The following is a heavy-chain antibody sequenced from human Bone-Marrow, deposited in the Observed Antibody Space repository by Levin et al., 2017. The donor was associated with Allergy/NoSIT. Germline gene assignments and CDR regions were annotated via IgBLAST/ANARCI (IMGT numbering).Heavy chain of an antibody. CDR3: AKDPIWDRYNFDMDV. V-gene: IGHV3-23*01. CDR2: IGGSGVDA. J-gene: IGHJ6*02. Sequence: PGGSLRLSCTASGFTFNNYGLTWVRQAPGKGLEWVASIGGSGVDANYAGSVRGRFTITRDMNMIFLQMNRLRVEDTAIYYCAKDPIWDRYNFDMDVWGQGTSVIVSS. D-gene: IGHD1-26*01. CDR1: GFTFNNYG.